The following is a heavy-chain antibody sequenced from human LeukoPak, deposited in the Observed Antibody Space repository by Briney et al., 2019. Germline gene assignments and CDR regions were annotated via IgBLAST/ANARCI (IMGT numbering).Heavy chain of an antibody. V-gene: IGHV5-51*01. D-gene: IGHD3-10*01. CDR2: IYPGDFDT. CDR1: GFSFTSYW. Sequence: GDSLKISCKGSGFSFTSYWLGWVRQMPGKGLEWMGIIYPGDFDTRYSPSFQGQVAISVDKSINTAYLQWSSLKASDSAMYYCARQSRDGTMYFDYWGQGTLVTVSS. J-gene: IGHJ4*02. CDR3: ARQSRDGTMYFDY.